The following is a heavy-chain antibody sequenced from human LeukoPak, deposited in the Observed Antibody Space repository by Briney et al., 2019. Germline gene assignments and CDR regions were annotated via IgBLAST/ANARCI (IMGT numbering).Heavy chain of an antibody. V-gene: IGHV1-2*02. CDR3: ARDVAAAGTDYYYYMDV. D-gene: IGHD6-13*01. CDR1: GYTFTSYA. J-gene: IGHJ6*03. Sequence: ASVKVSCKASGYTFTSYAMNWVRQAPGQGLEWMGWINPNSGGTNYAQKFQGRVTMTRDTSISTAYMELSRLRSDDTAVYYCARDVAAAGTDYYYYMDVWGKGTTVTVSS. CDR2: INPNSGGT.